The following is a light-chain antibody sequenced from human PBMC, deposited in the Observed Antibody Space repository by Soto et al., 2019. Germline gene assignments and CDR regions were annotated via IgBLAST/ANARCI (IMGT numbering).Light chain of an antibody. CDR2: ATS. CDR1: QSVSSRD. CDR3: QQYDNSPGYT. Sequence: EIVLTQSPGTLSLSPGERATLSCRASQSVSSRDLAWYQQKPVQAPRLLIYATSSRAAGIPDRFSGSGSGTDFTLTISRLEPEDFAVYYCQQYDNSPGYTFGQGTKLGIK. J-gene: IGKJ2*01. V-gene: IGKV3-20*01.